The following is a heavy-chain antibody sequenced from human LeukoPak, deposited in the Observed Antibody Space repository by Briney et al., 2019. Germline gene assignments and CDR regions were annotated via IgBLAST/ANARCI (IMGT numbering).Heavy chain of an antibody. CDR2: IKRDGNEK. J-gene: IGHJ5*01. D-gene: IGHD3-10*01. CDR1: GFTFSSYW. Sequence: GGPLRLSCAASGFTFSSYWMNWVRQATGKGLEWVANIKRDGNEKNYVDCVRGRFSISRDNAKNSLYLQMDSLRAEDTAVYYCAKEGAYPIITYDSWGQGALVTVSS. CDR3: AKEGAYPIITYDS. V-gene: IGHV3-7*01.